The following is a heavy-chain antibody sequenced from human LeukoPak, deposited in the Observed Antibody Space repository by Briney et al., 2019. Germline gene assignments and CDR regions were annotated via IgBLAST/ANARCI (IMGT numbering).Heavy chain of an antibody. CDR2: INPSGGST. CDR3: ARGPGPADDGGGYCFDY. Sequence: ASVKVSCKASGYTFTSYYLYWVRQAPGQGLEWMGVINPSGGSTTSAQKFQGRVTMTRGTSTSTVYMELRSLRSGDTAVYYCARGPGPADDGGGYCFDYWGQGTLVTVSS. D-gene: IGHD3-22*01. V-gene: IGHV1-46*01. CDR1: GYTFTSYY. J-gene: IGHJ4*02.